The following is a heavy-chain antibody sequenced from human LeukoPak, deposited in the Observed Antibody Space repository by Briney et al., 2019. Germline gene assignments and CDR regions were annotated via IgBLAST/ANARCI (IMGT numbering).Heavy chain of an antibody. Sequence: PGGSLRLSCAASGFTFSGYWMSWVRQAPGKGLEWGANIKQGESQKYYVDSVRGRFTISRDNAKNYLYLQMDSLRVEDTAVYYCANHLACGSTSCPSFDYWGQGTLVTVSS. D-gene: IGHD2-2*01. J-gene: IGHJ4*02. V-gene: IGHV3-7*01. CDR2: IKQGESQK. CDR1: GFTFSGYW. CDR3: ANHLACGSTSCPSFDY.